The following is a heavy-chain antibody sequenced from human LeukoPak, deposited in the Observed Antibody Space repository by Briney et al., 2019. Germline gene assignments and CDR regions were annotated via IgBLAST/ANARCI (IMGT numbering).Heavy chain of an antibody. J-gene: IGHJ4*02. Sequence: PGGSLRLSCAASGFTVSSNYMSWVRQAPGKGLEWVSSISSSSSYIYYADSVKGRFTISRDNAKNSLYLQMNSLRAEDTALYHCARGSHSVGWSFNYWGQGTLVTVSS. CDR3: ARGSHSVGWSFNY. D-gene: IGHD6-19*01. CDR2: ISSSSSYI. CDR1: GFTVSSNY. V-gene: IGHV3-21*04.